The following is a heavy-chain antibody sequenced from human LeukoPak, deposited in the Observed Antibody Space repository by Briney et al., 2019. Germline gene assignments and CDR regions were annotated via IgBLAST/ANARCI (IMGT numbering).Heavy chain of an antibody. V-gene: IGHV1-46*01. CDR1: GYTFTSYY. Sequence: ASVKVSCKASGYTFTSYYMHWVRQAPGQGLEWMGIINPSGGSTSYAQKFQGRVTMTRGMSTSTVYMELSSLRSEDTAVYYCARRGQSIVGATRSGFLDYWGQGTLVTVSS. D-gene: IGHD1-26*01. CDR2: INPSGGST. J-gene: IGHJ4*02. CDR3: ARRGQSIVGATRSGFLDY.